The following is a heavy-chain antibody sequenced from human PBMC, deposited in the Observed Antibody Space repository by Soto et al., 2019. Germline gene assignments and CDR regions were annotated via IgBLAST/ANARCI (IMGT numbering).Heavy chain of an antibody. CDR2: ISYDGSNK. V-gene: IGHV3-30-3*01. CDR1: GFTFSSYA. D-gene: IGHD3-10*01. Sequence: QVQLVESGGGVVQPGRSLRLSCAASGFTFSSYAMHWVRQAPGKGLEWVAVISYDGSNKYYADSVKGRFTISRDNSKNTLYLQMNSLIAEDTAVYYCARGSERVITMVRGASARYYGMDVWGQGTTVTVSS. J-gene: IGHJ6*02. CDR3: ARGSERVITMVRGASARYYGMDV.